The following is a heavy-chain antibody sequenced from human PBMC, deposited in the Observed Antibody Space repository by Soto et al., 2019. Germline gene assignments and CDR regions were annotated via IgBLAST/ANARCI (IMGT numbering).Heavy chain of an antibody. Sequence: GESLKISCKGSGYSFTSYWISWVRQMPGKDLERMGRIDPSVSYTNYIPSFQGHVTISADKSISTVYLQWSSLKASDTAMYYCARTSMQSRGYSYGHGGMDVWGQGTTVTVSS. V-gene: IGHV5-10-1*01. CDR2: IDPSVSYT. CDR1: GYSFTSYW. CDR3: ARTSMQSRGYSYGHGGMDV. J-gene: IGHJ6*02. D-gene: IGHD5-18*01.